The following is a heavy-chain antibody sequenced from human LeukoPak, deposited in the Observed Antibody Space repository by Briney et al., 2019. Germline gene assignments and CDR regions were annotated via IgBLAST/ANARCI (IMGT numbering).Heavy chain of an antibody. J-gene: IGHJ5*02. Sequence: GGSLRLSCAASGFTFSSYGMHWVRQAPGKGLEWVAVISYDRSNKYYADSVKGRFTISRDNSKNTLYLQMNSLRAEDTAVYYCAKDGGDSSGYYSPWGQGTLVTVSS. D-gene: IGHD3-22*01. CDR2: ISYDRSNK. CDR1: GFTFSSYG. V-gene: IGHV3-30*18. CDR3: AKDGGDSSGYYSP.